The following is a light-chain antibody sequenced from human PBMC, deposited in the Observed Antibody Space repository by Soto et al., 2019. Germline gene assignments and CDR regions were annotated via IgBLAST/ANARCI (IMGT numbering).Light chain of an antibody. CDR1: QSVTSSS. CDR2: GAS. V-gene: IGKV3-20*01. Sequence: EIVLTQSPGTLSLSPGERATLSCRASQSVTSSSLAWYQQKPGQAPRLLIAGASSRATGIPDRFSGSGSGTDFTHTISRLEPEDFAVYYCQQYGSSPQTFGQGTKVEIK. J-gene: IGKJ1*01. CDR3: QQYGSSPQT.